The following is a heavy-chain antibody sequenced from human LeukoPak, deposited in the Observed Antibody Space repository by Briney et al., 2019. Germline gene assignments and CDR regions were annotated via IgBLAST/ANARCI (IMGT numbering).Heavy chain of an antibody. D-gene: IGHD3-3*01. J-gene: IGHJ4*02. Sequence: PGGSLRLSCAVSGLTFSSSWMDWVRQAPGKGLEWVAHIKQDGSQEYYVDSVKGRFTISRDSAKNSLYLQMNSLRAEDTAVYYCARGVPYDSWSGPHYSDYWGQGTLVTVSS. V-gene: IGHV3-7*01. CDR3: ARGVPYDSWSGPHYSDY. CDR1: GLTFSSSW. CDR2: IKQDGSQE.